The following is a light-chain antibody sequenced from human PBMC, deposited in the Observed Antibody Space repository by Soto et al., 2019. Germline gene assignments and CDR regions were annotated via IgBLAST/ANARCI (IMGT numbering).Light chain of an antibody. J-gene: IGLJ2*01. CDR2: DVI. CDR1: SSDVGSYNY. CDR3: SSYTTSSTL. V-gene: IGLV2-14*01. Sequence: QSVLTQPASVSGSPGQSITISCTGTSSDVGSYNYVSWYQQHPGKAPKLIIFDVINRPSGVSNRFSGSKSGNTASLTISGLQAEDEADYYCSSYTTSSTLFGGGTKLTVL.